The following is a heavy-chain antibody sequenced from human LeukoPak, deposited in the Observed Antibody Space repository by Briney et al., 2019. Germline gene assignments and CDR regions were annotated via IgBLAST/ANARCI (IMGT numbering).Heavy chain of an antibody. V-gene: IGHV3-66*02. CDR3: ASQRAISRSAYGLDV. D-gene: IGHD2-2*01. CDR1: GFTVSSTC. CDR2: IYTGGST. Sequence: GGSLRLSCAASGFTVSSTCMSWVRQAPGKGLEWVSVIYTGGSTFYADSVKGRFTISRDTSTNTLYLQMNSLRGEDTAVYYCASQRAISRSAYGLDVWGQGTTVTVSS. J-gene: IGHJ6*02.